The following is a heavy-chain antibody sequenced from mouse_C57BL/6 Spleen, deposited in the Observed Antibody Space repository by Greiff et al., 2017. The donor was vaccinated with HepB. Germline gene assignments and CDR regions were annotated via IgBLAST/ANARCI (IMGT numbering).Heavy chain of an antibody. Sequence: VQLQQSGPGMVKPSQSLSLTCTVTGYSITSGYDWHLNRHPPGNKLEWMGYISYSGNTNYNPSLKSRIPITPDTSKNHSFMKLNSVTTEDTAPYFCAKDGNQAMDYWGQGTSVTVSS. J-gene: IGHJ4*01. CDR2: ISYSGNT. V-gene: IGHV3-1*01. D-gene: IGHD2-1*01. CDR3: AKDGNQAMDY. CDR1: GYSITSGYD.